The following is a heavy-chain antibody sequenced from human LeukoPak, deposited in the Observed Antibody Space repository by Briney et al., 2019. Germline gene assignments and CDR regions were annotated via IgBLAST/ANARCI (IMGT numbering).Heavy chain of an antibody. CDR2: IYYSGST. J-gene: IGHJ1*01. CDR3: ARVSIAAAVAGTEYFQH. D-gene: IGHD6-19*01. Sequence: PSETLSLTCTVSGGSISSGGYYWSWIRQPPGKGLEWIGYIYYSGSTYYNPSLKSRVTISVDTSKNQFSLKLSSVTAADTAVYYCARVSIAAAVAGTEYFQHWGQGTLVTVSS. V-gene: IGHV4-31*03. CDR1: GGSISSGGYY.